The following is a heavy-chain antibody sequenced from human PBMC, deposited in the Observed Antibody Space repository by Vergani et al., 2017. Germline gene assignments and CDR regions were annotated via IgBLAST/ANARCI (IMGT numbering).Heavy chain of an antibody. CDR3: ARHSTVEWLVKLVWFYP. CDR1: GAYIRSSNYY. CDR2: IYYSGST. V-gene: IGHV4-39*01. J-gene: IGHJ5*02. Sequence: QLQLQESGPGLVKPSATLYMTCSVSGAYIRSSNYYWGWIRQPPGKGLEWIASIYYSGSTYYNPSLKSRVTISVDTSKNHFSLKLSSVTAADTAVYFCARHSTVEWLVKLVWFYPWGQEILVTVSS. D-gene: IGHD6-19*01.